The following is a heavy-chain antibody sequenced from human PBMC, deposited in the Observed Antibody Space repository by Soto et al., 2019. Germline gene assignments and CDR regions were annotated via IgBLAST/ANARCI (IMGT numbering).Heavy chain of an antibody. CDR1: GYTFTSYD. CDR3: AMVDVYVTPSPQDV. CDR2: INAYNGNT. Sequence: ASVKVSCKASGYTFTSYDINWGRQATGQGLEWMGWINAYNGNTNYAQNLQGRLTLTTGTSTTTAYMELRSLRSNDTAIYYCAMVDVYVTPSPQDVWGQGTTVTVSS. D-gene: IGHD3-16*01. J-gene: IGHJ6*02. V-gene: IGHV1-18*01.